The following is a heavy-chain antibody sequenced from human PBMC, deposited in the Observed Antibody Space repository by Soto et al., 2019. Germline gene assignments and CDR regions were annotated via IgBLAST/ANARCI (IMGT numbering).Heavy chain of an antibody. Sequence: QVQLVQSGAEVKRPGSSVKVSCKASEDTFNSYTISWLRQAPGQGLEWMGRIIPIPDITNYAQKFQGRVTITADTSMSIVYMEVSSLRSDDTAVYYCASRVGADAFDIWGQGTMVTVSS. CDR2: IIPIPDIT. CDR3: ASRVGADAFDI. CDR1: EDTFNSYT. J-gene: IGHJ3*02. V-gene: IGHV1-69*02. D-gene: IGHD1-26*01.